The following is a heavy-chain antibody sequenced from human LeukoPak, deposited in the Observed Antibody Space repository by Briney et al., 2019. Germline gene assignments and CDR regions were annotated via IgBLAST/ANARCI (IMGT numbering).Heavy chain of an antibody. Sequence: GESLKISCKGSGNSFTTYWIGWVRQMPGKGLEWMGIIYPGDSDTRYSPSFQGQVTISADKSNSTAYLQWSSLKASDTAMYYCARVPQFLEGDAFDIWGQGTMVTVSS. D-gene: IGHD6-19*01. V-gene: IGHV5-51*01. J-gene: IGHJ3*02. CDR3: ARVPQFLEGDAFDI. CDR2: IYPGDSDT. CDR1: GNSFTTYW.